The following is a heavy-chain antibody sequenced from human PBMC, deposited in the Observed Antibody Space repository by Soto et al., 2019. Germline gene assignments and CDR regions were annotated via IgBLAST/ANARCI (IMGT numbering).Heavy chain of an antibody. Sequence: SETLSLTCAVYGGSFIGYYWSWIRQPPGKGLEWIGEINHSGSTNYNPSLKSRVTISVDTSKNQFSLKLSSVTAADTAVYYCARERITMIVVVQVYGMDVWGQGTTVTVSS. CDR3: ARERITMIVVVQVYGMDV. CDR1: GGSFIGYY. CDR2: INHSGST. V-gene: IGHV4-34*01. D-gene: IGHD3-22*01. J-gene: IGHJ6*02.